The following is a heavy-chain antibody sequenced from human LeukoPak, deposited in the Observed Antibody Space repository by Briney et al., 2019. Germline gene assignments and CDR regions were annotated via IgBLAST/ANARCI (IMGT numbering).Heavy chain of an antibody. J-gene: IGHJ4*02. V-gene: IGHV3-48*03. D-gene: IGHD3-22*01. CDR3: ARFSYYDDSSGYLGY. Sequence: PGGSLRLSCAASGFTFSSYEMNWVRQAPGKGLEWVSYISSSGSTIYYADSVKGRFTISRDNAKNSLYLQMNSLRAEDTAVYYCARFSYYDDSSGYLGYWGQGTLVTVSS. CDR2: ISSSGSTI. CDR1: GFTFSSYE.